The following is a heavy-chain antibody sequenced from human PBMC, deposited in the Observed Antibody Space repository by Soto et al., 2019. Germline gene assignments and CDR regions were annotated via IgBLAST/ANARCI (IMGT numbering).Heavy chain of an antibody. CDR3: ARDTDGSGSPYYYYGMDV. CDR1: GGSISSNDYY. Sequence: SETLSLTCTVSGGSISSNDYYWSWIRQPPGKGLEYIGYIFYSGSTYYNPSLKTRVIMSVDTSKNQFSLNLSSVSAADTAMYYCARDTDGSGSPYYYYGMDVWGQGTPVTVYS. J-gene: IGHJ6*02. CDR2: IFYSGST. V-gene: IGHV4-30-4*01. D-gene: IGHD3-10*01.